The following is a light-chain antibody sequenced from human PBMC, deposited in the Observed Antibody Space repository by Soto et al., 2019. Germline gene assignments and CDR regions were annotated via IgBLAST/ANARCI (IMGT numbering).Light chain of an antibody. CDR2: DVS. CDR1: SSDVGGYNY. CDR3: SSYAGTHIV. V-gene: IGLV2-8*01. Sequence: QSVLTQPPSASGSPGQSVAISCTGTSSDVGGYNYVSWYQQHPGKAPKLMIYDVSKRPSGVPDRFSGSKSGNTASLTVSGLQAEDEAEYYCSSYAGTHIVFGTGTKV. J-gene: IGLJ1*01.